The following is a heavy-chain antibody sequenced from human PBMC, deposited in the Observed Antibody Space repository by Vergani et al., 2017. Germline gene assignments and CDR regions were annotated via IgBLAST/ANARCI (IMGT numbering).Heavy chain of an antibody. CDR3: ARGERWLQLRDY. V-gene: IGHV4-34*01. J-gene: IGHJ4*02. CDR1: GGSFSGYY. Sequence: QVQLQQWGAGLLKPSETLSLTCAVYGGSFSGYYWSWIRQPPGKGLEWIGEINHSGSTNYNPSLKSRVTISVDTSKNQFSLKLSSVTAADTAVYYCARGERWLQLRDYWGQGTLVTVSS. D-gene: IGHD5-24*01. CDR2: INHSGST.